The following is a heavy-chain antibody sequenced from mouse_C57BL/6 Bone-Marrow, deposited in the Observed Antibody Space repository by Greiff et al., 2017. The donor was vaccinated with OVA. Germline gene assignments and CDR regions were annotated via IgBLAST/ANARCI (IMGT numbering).Heavy chain of an antibody. CDR1: GYAFSSSW. J-gene: IGHJ2*01. D-gene: IGHD1-1*01. Sequence: VQLQQSGPELVKPGASVKISCKASGYAFSSSWMNWVKQRPGKGLEWIGRIYPGDGDTNYNGKFKGKATLTADKSSTTYYMQLSSLTSEDAAVYFCARGYYGSFDYWGQGTTLTVSS. CDR2: IYPGDGDT. CDR3: ARGYYGSFDY. V-gene: IGHV1-82*01.